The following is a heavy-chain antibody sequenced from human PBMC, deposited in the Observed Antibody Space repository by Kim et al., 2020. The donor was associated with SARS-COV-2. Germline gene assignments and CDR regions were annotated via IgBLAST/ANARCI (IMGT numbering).Heavy chain of an antibody. D-gene: IGHD6-6*01. Sequence: SETLSLTCAVSGGSISSSNWWSWVRQPPGKGLEWIGEIYHSGSTNYNPSLKSRVTISVDKSKNQFSLKLSSVTAADTAVYYCARDSSSSGLSSFYYWGQGTLVTVSS. J-gene: IGHJ4*02. CDR1: GGSISSSNW. CDR3: ARDSSSSGLSSFYY. CDR2: IYHSGST. V-gene: IGHV4-4*02.